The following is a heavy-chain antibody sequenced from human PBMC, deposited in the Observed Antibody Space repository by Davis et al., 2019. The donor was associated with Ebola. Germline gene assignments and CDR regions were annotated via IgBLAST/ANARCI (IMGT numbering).Heavy chain of an antibody. CDR3: SRLYYFDY. J-gene: IGHJ4*02. CDR2: IYYSGNT. V-gene: IGHV4-39*01. CDR1: GGSMSRSPYY. Sequence: MPSETLSLTCTVSGGSMSRSPYYWGWIRQPPGKGLDWIGTIYYSGNTYYNPSLKSRVTISVDTSKNQFSLNLRSVTAADTAVYYCSRLYYFDYWGQGTLVTVSS. D-gene: IGHD6-13*01.